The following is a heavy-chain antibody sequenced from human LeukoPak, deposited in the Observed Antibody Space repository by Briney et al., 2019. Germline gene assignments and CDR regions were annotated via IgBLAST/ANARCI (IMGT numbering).Heavy chain of an antibody. Sequence: SETLSLTCAVYGGSFNGYYWGWIRQPPGKGLEWIGEINHSGSTNYNPSLKSRVTISVDTSKNQFSLKLSSVTAADTAVYYCAELGITMIGGVWGKGTTVTISS. CDR3: AELGITMIGGV. V-gene: IGHV4-34*01. CDR1: GGSFNGYY. CDR2: INHSGST. D-gene: IGHD3-10*02. J-gene: IGHJ6*04.